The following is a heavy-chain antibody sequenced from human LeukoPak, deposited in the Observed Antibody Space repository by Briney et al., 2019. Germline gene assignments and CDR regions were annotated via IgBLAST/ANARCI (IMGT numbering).Heavy chain of an antibody. CDR3: ARSMTYYDFWSGPYYYYMDV. CDR1: GFTFSSYW. J-gene: IGHJ6*03. V-gene: IGHV3-74*01. D-gene: IGHD3-3*01. Sequence: PGGSLRLSCAASGFTFSSYWMDWVRQAPGKGLVWVLRINSDGSSTSYADSVEGRFTISRDKAKNKLYLQMNSLRAEDTAVYYCARSMTYYDFWSGPYYYYMDVWGKGTTVTVSS. CDR2: INSDGSST.